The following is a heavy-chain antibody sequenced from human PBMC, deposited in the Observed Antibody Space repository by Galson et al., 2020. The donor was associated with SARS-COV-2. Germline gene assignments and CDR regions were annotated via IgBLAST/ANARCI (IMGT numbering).Heavy chain of an antibody. V-gene: IGHV1-69*13. J-gene: IGHJ6*02. CDR1: GGTFSSYA. CDR3: ARGQIVVVPAALHYYYYGMDV. Sequence: SVKVSCKASGGTFSSYAISWVRQAPGQGLEWMGGIIPIFGTANYAQKFQGRVTITADESTSTAYMELSSLRSEDTAVYYCARGQIVVVPAALHYYYYGMDVWGQGTTVTVSS. CDR2: IIPIFGTA. D-gene: IGHD2-2*01.